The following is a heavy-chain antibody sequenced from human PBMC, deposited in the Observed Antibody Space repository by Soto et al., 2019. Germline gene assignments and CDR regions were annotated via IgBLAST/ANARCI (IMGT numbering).Heavy chain of an antibody. CDR1: GFTFSNAW. Sequence: EVQLVESGGGLVKPGGSLRLSCAASGFTFSNAWMSWVRQAPGKGLEWVGRIKSKTDGGTTDYAAPVKGRFTISRDDSQNTLYLQMNSLKTEDTAVYYCTTPYYCYGMDVWGQGTTVTVSS. CDR2: IKSKTDGGTT. J-gene: IGHJ6*02. CDR3: TTPYYCYGMDV. V-gene: IGHV3-15*01.